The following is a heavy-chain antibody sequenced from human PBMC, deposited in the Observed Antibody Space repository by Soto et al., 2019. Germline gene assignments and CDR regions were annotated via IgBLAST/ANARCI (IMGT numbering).Heavy chain of an antibody. CDR3: PQSRSPTICGVVTREY. J-gene: IGHJ4*02. CDR1: GFTLSSLA. Sequence: GGSLRLSCAASGFTLSSLAMSWVRQAPGKGLEWVSAISGSGGSTYYADSVKGRFTISRDNSKTTLYLQMNRLRAEATAVYYCPQSRSPTICGVVTREYWGQGTLVTVSS. V-gene: IGHV3-23*01. D-gene: IGHD3-3*01. CDR2: ISGSGGST.